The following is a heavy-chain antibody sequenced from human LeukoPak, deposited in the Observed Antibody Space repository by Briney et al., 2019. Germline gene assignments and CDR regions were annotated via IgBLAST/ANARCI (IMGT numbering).Heavy chain of an antibody. V-gene: IGHV4-4*07. CDR2: IYTSGST. CDR3: ARASPYDNWSGYWFDP. Sequence: PSETLSLTCTVSGGSISSYYWSWIRQPAGKGLEWIGRIYTSGSTNYNPSLKSRVTMSVDTSKNQFSLKLSSVTAADTAVYYCARASPYDNWSGYWFDPWGQGTLVTVSS. CDR1: GGSISSYY. D-gene: IGHD3-3*01. J-gene: IGHJ5*02.